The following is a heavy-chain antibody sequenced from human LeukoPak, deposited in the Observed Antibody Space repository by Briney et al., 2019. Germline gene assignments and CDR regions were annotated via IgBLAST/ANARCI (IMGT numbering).Heavy chain of an antibody. D-gene: IGHD2-8*01. J-gene: IGHJ5*02. V-gene: IGHV4-30-2*01. CDR1: GGSISSGGYS. CDR2: IYHSGST. Sequence: SETLSHTCAVSGGSISSGGYSWSWIRQPPGKGLEWIGYIYHSGSTYYNPSLKSRVTISVDRSKNQFSLKLSSVTAADTAVYYCARVPLDANWFDPWGQGTLVTVSS. CDR3: ARVPLDANWFDP.